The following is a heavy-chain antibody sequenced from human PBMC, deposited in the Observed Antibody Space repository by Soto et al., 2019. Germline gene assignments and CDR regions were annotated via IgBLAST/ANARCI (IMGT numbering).Heavy chain of an antibody. Sequence: QAQLVQSGAEVKRPGSSVKVSCKDSGGLFSSYAISWVRQAPGQGLEWMGGIIPVFGTPYYAQKFQGRVTISADESTNTAYLELSSLTSRDTAMYYCARGDSPYVWFNEFWGPGSLVTVSS. J-gene: IGHJ4*02. CDR1: GGLFSSYA. CDR3: ARGDSPYVWFNEF. D-gene: IGHD3-16*01. CDR2: IIPVFGTP. V-gene: IGHV1-69*01.